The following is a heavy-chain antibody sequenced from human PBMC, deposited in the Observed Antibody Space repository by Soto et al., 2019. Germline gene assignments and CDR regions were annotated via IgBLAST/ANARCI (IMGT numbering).Heavy chain of an antibody. Sequence: QITLKESGPTLVKPTQTLTLTCTFSGFSLSTHAVGVAWIRQPPGKALEWLALIYWDGDKRYSPSLKSRLTITEDTSNNQVILTMTDMDPVDTATYYCAHATKFAYWGQGTLVTVSS. J-gene: IGHJ4*02. CDR3: AHATKFAY. CDR1: GFSLSTHAVG. CDR2: IYWDGDK. V-gene: IGHV2-5*02.